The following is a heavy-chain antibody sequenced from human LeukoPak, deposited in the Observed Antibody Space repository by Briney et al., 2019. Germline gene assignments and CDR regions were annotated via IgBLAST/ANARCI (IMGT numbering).Heavy chain of an antibody. D-gene: IGHD2-15*01. CDR3: ARDSPLGGY. Sequence: PGRSLRLSCAASGFTFRSYAMHWVRQAPGKGLEWVAVISYDGSNKYYADSVKGRFTISRDNSKNTLYLQMNSLRAEDTAVYYCARDSPLGGYWGQGTLVTVSS. CDR2: ISYDGSNK. J-gene: IGHJ4*02. CDR1: GFTFRSYA. V-gene: IGHV3-30*01.